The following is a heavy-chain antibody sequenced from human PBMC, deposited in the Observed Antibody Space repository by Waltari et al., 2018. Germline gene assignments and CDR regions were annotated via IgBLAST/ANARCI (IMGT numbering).Heavy chain of an antibody. D-gene: IGHD2-15*01. J-gene: IGHJ5*02. CDR2: ISYTGTK. CDR1: GGSISSGDYY. Sequence: QVQLQESGPGLVKPSQTLSLTCTVSGGSISSGDYYWSWIRQPPGKVMEWIGYISYTGTKHYSPSLRSRVIMSIDTSKTQFSLKLSSVTAADTALYFCARGITVAALDTWGQGTLVTVSS. CDR3: ARGITVAALDT. V-gene: IGHV4-30-4*08.